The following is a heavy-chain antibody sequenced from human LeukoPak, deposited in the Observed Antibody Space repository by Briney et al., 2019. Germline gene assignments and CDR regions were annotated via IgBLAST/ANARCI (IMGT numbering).Heavy chain of an antibody. V-gene: IGHV4-59*01. CDR2: TYYSGRT. CDR3: ARKNDFEI. Sequence: PSETLSLTCSVSGGSISSDHWNWTRQTPGKGLEWIGCTYYSGRTYYNPSLKSRVTISVDMSKSQFSLRLTSVTAADTAVYYCARKNDFEIWGQGTLVTVSS. J-gene: IGHJ3*02. D-gene: IGHD2/OR15-2a*01. CDR1: GGSISSDH.